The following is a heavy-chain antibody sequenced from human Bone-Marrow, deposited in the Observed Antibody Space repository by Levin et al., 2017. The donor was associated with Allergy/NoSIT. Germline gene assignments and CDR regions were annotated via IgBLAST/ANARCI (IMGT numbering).Heavy chain of an antibody. D-gene: IGHD4-17*01. CDR2: FFYTGTTT. CDR1: GDSISNTNFY. Sequence: SETLSLTCAVSGDSISNTNFYWAWIRQPPGKGLEWIASFFYTGTTTYYNPSLKRRVTVSVDTSKNHLSLRLTSATAADTAVYYCARLMTTVTTWGRGTLVTVSS. J-gene: IGHJ5*02. CDR3: ARLMTTVTT. V-gene: IGHV4-39*02.